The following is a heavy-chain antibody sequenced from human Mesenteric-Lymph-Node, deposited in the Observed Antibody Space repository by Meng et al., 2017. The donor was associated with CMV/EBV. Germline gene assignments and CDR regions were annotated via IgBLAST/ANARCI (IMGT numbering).Heavy chain of an antibody. Sequence: SVKVSCKASGGTFSSYAISWVRQAPGQGLEWMGGIIPIFGTANYAQKFQGRVTITTDESTSTTYMELSSLRSEDTAVYYCARSITIFGVVGWFDPWGQGTLVTVSS. CDR1: GGTFSSYA. CDR2: IIPIFGTA. D-gene: IGHD3-3*01. CDR3: ARSITIFGVVGWFDP. V-gene: IGHV1-69*05. J-gene: IGHJ5*02.